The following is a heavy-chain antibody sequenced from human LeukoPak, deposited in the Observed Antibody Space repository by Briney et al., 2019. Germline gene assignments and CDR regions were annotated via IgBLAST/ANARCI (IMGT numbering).Heavy chain of an antibody. CDR1: GFTFSSYW. V-gene: IGHV3-23*01. Sequence: GGSLRLSCAVSGFTFSSYWMNWARQAPGKGLEWVSTISGSGGSTYYADFVKGRFTISRDNSKNTLYLQMNTLRGEDTAVYYCAKGQNYYDSSGPFDYWGQGTLVTVSS. CDR2: ISGSGGST. D-gene: IGHD3-22*01. CDR3: AKGQNYYDSSGPFDY. J-gene: IGHJ4*02.